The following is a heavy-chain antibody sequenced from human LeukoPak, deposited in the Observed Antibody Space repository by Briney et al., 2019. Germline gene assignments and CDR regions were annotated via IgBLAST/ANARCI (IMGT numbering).Heavy chain of an antibody. D-gene: IGHD2/OR15-2a*01. J-gene: IGHJ6*02. CDR1: GGSSSTYY. Sequence: SETLSLTCTVPGGSSSTYYWSWIRQPPGKGLEWIGYIYHSGSTNYNPSLKSRVTISVDTSKNQFSLKLSSVTAADTAVYYCARMKNYYYGMDVWGQGTTVTVSS. V-gene: IGHV4-59*08. CDR2: IYHSGST. CDR3: ARMKNYYYGMDV.